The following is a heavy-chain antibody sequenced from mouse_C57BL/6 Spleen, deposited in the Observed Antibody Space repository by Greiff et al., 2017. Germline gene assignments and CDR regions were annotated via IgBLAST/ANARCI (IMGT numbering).Heavy chain of an antibody. D-gene: IGHD1-1*01. CDR1: GYTFTSYW. CDR2: IHPNSGST. V-gene: IGHV1-64*01. J-gene: IGHJ3*01. Sequence: QVQLQQSGAELVKPGASVKLSCKASGYTFTSYWMHWVKQRPGQGLEWIGMIHPNSGSTNYNEKFKSKATLTVDKSSSTAYMQLSSLKSEDSAVYYCAREGITTVPFAYWGQGTLVTVSA. CDR3: AREGITTVPFAY.